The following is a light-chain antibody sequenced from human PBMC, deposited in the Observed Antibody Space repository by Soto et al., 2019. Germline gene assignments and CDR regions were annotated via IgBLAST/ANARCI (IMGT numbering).Light chain of an antibody. CDR3: ASWDAILSGVV. CDR2: DNN. CDR1: NSNIGGNR. Sequence: SVLAQPPAGSGTPGQSVSISCSGTNSNIGGNRVNWYQQFPGTAPKVVIYDNNRRPSGVPDRFSGSKAGTSAALAISGLQSEDEADYYCASWDAILSGVVFGGGTQLTVL. J-gene: IGLJ3*02. V-gene: IGLV1-44*01.